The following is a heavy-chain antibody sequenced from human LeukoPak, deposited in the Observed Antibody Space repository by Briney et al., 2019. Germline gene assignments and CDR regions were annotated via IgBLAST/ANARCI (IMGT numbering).Heavy chain of an antibody. CDR3: ARNGAPGPHYYYMDV. CDR1: GYTFTSYG. CDR2: INPNNGAT. J-gene: IGHJ6*03. Sequence: ASVKVSCKASGYTFTSYGISWVRQAPGQGLEWMGWINPNNGATNYAQKFQGRVTMTKATSISTAYMELNRLRSDDTAVYYCARNGAPGPHYYYMDVWGKGTTVTVSS. D-gene: IGHD2-8*01. V-gene: IGHV1-2*02.